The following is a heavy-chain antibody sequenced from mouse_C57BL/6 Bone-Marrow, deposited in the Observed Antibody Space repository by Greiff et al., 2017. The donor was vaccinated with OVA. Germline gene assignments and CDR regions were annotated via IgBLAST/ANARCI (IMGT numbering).Heavy chain of an antibody. CDR1: GYTFTSYW. V-gene: IGHV1-64*01. D-gene: IGHD2-1*01. J-gene: IGHJ3*01. Sequence: VQLQQPGAELVKPGASVKLSCKASGYTFTSYWMHWVKQRPGQGLEWIGMIHPNSGSTNYNEKFKSKATLTVDKSSSTAYMQLSSLTSEDSAVYYCARGNYYGNYGFAYWGQGTLVTVSA. CDR2: IHPNSGST. CDR3: ARGNYYGNYGFAY.